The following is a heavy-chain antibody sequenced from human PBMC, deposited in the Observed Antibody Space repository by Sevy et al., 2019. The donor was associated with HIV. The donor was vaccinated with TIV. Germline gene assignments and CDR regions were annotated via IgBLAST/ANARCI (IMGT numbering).Heavy chain of an antibody. CDR3: ARGGGFSDEGMDV. D-gene: IGHD1-26*01. CDR2: IYYSGST. J-gene: IGHJ6*02. V-gene: IGHV4-59*01. Sequence: SETLSLTYTVSAGSISPYYWNWIRQPPGKGLEWIGYIYYSGSTNYNPSLRSRVTISVDTSKNQFSLKLSSVTAADTAVYFCARGGGFSDEGMDVWGQGTTVTVSS. CDR1: AGSISPYY.